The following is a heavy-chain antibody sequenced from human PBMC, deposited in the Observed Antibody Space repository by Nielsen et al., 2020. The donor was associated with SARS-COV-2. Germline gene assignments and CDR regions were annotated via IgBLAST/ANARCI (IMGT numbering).Heavy chain of an antibody. CDR1: GFTFSSTW. J-gene: IGHJ6*02. Sequence: GGSLRLSCSASGFTFSSTWMDWVRQAPGQGLVWVSRINPSGSGTAYADSVKGRFAVSRDNAENTVVLQIHSLRVEDTAVYYCAKDGSRRWDSYYYYGMDVWGQGTTVTVSS. CDR2: INPSGSGT. V-gene: IGHV3-74*01. CDR3: AKDGSRRWDSYYYYGMDV. D-gene: IGHD3-10*01.